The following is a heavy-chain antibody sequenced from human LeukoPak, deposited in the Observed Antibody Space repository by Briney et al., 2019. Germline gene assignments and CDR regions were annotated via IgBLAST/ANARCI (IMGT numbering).Heavy chain of an antibody. CDR2: IYTRGST. J-gene: IGHJ4*02. CDR1: GGSISSGSYY. V-gene: IGHV4-61*02. CDR3: ARRDYGSAIDY. D-gene: IGHD3-10*01. Sequence: SQTLSLTCTVSGGSISSGSYYWTWIRQPAGKGLEWIGRIYTRGSTNYNPSLKSRVTISVDTSKNQFSLKLSSVTAADTAVYYCARRDYGSAIDYWGQGTLVTVSS.